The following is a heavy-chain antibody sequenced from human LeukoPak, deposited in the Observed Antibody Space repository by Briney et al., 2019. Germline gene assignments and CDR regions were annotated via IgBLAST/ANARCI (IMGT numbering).Heavy chain of an antibody. D-gene: IGHD5-24*01. CDR3: ARPRRDGYNWMAFDI. J-gene: IGHJ3*02. Sequence: SETLSLTCTVSGGSLSSSSYYWGWIRQPPGKGLEWIGEVNHRGSTNYNPSLKSRVTISVDTSKNQFSLKLSSVTAADTAVYYCARPRRDGYNWMAFDIWGQGTMVTVSS. V-gene: IGHV4-39*01. CDR1: GGSLSSSSYY. CDR2: VNHRGST.